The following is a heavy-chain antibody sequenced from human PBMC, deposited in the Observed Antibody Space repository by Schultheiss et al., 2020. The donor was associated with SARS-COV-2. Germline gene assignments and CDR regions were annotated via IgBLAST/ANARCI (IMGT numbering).Heavy chain of an antibody. Sequence: SVKVSCKASGGTFSSYAISWVRQAPGQGLEWMGGIIPIFGTANYAQKFQGRVTITADESTNTAYMELSSLRSEDTAVYYCAREDYGDYGVVDYWGQGTLVTVSS. V-gene: IGHV1-69*13. CDR3: AREDYGDYGVVDY. CDR1: GGTFSSYA. D-gene: IGHD4-17*01. CDR2: IIPIFGTA. J-gene: IGHJ4*02.